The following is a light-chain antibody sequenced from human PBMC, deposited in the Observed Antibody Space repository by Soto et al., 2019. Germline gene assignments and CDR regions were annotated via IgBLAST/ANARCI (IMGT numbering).Light chain of an antibody. CDR2: AAS. J-gene: IGKJ2*01. CDR1: QSISTY. Sequence: DIQMTQSPSSLSASVGDRVTITCRARQSISTYLHWYQQKPGKAPKLLIYAASNLQSGVPSRFSGGGSGTHFTLTINSLQPEDSATYFCQQSYSTTPEYTFGRGTKLEI. V-gene: IGKV1-39*01. CDR3: QQSYSTTPEYT.